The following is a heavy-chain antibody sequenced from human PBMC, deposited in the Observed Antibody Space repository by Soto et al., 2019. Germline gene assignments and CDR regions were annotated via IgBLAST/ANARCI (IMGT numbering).Heavy chain of an antibody. V-gene: IGHV4-39*01. Sequence: SETLSLTCTVSAASSGRSSYFWGWIRQPPGKGLEWIGSLYYSGSAYYNPSLYSRVTISADTSKNLLSLKLRSVTAADTAVYYCARRDRGGNGGKSFPFWGQGTLVTVSS. CDR1: AASSGRSSYF. D-gene: IGHD5-12*01. CDR3: ARRDRGGNGGKSFPF. J-gene: IGHJ4*02. CDR2: LYYSGSA.